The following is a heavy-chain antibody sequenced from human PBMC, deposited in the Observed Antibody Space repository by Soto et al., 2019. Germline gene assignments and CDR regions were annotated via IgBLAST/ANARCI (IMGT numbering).Heavy chain of an antibody. D-gene: IGHD6-19*01. J-gene: IGHJ4*02. CDR1: GFTFSSYA. V-gene: IGHV3-23*01. CDR2: ISGSGGST. Sequence: EVQLLESGGGLVQPGGSLRLSCAASGFTFSSYAMSWVRQAPGKGLEWVSAISGSGGSTYYADSVKGRFTISRDNSKNTLYLQMNSLRAEDTAVYYCAKAKSRGWYQTDYFDYWGQGTLVTVSS. CDR3: AKAKSRGWYQTDYFDY.